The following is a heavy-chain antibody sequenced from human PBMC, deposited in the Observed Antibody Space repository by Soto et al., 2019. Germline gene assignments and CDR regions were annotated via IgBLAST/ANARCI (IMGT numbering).Heavy chain of an antibody. CDR3: ARITSSSWADDAFDI. Sequence: SVKVSCKASGGTFSSYTISWVRQAPGQGLEWMGRIIPILGIANYAQKFQGRVTITADKSTSTAYMELSSLRSEDTAVYYCARITSSSWADDAFDIWGQGTMVTVSS. D-gene: IGHD6-13*01. J-gene: IGHJ3*02. V-gene: IGHV1-69*02. CDR1: GGTFSSYT. CDR2: IIPILGIA.